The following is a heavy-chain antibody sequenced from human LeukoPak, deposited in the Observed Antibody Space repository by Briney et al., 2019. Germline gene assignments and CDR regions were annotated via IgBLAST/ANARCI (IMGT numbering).Heavy chain of an antibody. CDR3: ARDRKLLLGAFDI. CDR2: ISSSSSYI. CDR1: GFTFSNYW. J-gene: IGHJ3*02. V-gene: IGHV3-21*01. Sequence: PGGSLRLSCVASGFTFSNYWMHWVRQIPGKGLEWVSSISSSSSYIYYADSVKGRFTISRDNAKNSLYLQMNSLRAEDTAVYYCARDRKLLLGAFDIWGQGTMVTVSS. D-gene: IGHD2-15*01.